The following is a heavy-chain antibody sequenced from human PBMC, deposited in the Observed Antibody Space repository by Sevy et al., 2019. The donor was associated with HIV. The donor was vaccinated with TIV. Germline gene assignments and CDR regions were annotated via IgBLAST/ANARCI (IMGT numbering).Heavy chain of an antibody. CDR1: GGSISGYY. J-gene: IGHJ4*02. D-gene: IGHD1-20*01. CDR2: ISSSGST. CDR3: ARSRVITGTFDY. Sequence: SETLSLTCTVSGGSISGYYWSWIRQPPGKGLEWIGYISSSGSTNYNPSLKSRVTISVDTSKNEFSLKLSSVTAADTAVYYWARSRVITGTFDYWGQGTLVTVSS. V-gene: IGHV4-59*01.